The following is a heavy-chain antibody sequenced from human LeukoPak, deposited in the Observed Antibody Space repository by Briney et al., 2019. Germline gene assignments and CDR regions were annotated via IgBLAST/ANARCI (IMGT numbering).Heavy chain of an antibody. J-gene: IGHJ6*03. CDR3: ARIAGPPVFPFYLDL. Sequence: GGSLRLSCATSGFSFNRRGMNWVRQPPGKGLEWVSYISPRSETIFYAESVQGRFAVSRDDAKGSLYLQMHTLRVEDPAVYYWARIAGPPVFPFYLDLWGKGPPFPVAS. D-gene: IGHD2-21*01. CDR1: GFSFNRRG. V-gene: IGHV3-48*04. CDR2: ISPRSETI.